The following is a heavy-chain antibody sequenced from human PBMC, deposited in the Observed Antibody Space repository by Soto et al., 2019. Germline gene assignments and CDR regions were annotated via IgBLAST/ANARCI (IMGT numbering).Heavy chain of an antibody. V-gene: IGHV3-33*08. J-gene: IGHJ4*02. CDR2: IWYDGGNK. Sequence: RGPLRLSCAAPVLTFTSYPLIWIRQAPGTGLEWVAVIWYDGGNKYYADSVKGRFTISRDNSKNTLYLQMNSLRAEDTAVYYCARDGYCSGGSCYSVPVFDYWGQGTLVTVSS. D-gene: IGHD2-15*01. CDR1: VLTFTSYP. CDR3: ARDGYCSGGSCYSVPVFDY.